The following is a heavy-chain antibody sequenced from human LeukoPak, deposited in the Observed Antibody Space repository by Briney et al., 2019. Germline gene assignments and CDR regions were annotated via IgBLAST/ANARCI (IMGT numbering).Heavy chain of an antibody. CDR2: MNPNSGNT. CDR3: ARDLGSYGYFDY. J-gene: IGHJ4*02. CDR1: GYTFTSYD. V-gene: IGHV1-8*01. D-gene: IGHD5-18*01. Sequence: ASVKVSCKASGYTFTSYDINWVRQATGQGLEWMGWMNPNSGNTGYAQKFQGRVTITADKSTSTAYMELSSLRSEDTAVYYCARDLGSYGYFDYWGQGTLVTVSS.